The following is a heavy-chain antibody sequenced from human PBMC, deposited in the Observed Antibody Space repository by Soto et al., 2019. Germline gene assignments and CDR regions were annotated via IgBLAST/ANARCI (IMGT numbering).Heavy chain of an antibody. CDR2: FDPEDGET. J-gene: IGHJ5*02. Sequence: ASLKVSCNVSGYTLTELSMHWVRQAPGKGLEWMGGFDPEDGETIYAQKFQGRVTMTEATSTDTAYMELSSMRPEDTAVYYCAARGEYYYEGNWFDPWGQGTLVNVS. CDR1: GYTLTELS. CDR3: AARGEYYYEGNWFDP. D-gene: IGHD3-22*01. V-gene: IGHV1-24*01.